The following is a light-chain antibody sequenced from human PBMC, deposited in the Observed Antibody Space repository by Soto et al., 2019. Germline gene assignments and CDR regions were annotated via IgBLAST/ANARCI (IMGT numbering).Light chain of an antibody. J-gene: IGKJ1*01. CDR3: PQDDSSPKR. CDR2: GAS. CDR1: QSVSSSY. Sequence: EIMPTQSLGALSLSTEEGATLSCRASQSVSSSYLAWYQQKPGQAPRLLIYGASSRATGIPDRFSGSGSGTDFTLTISRLKPEDFAVYYCPQDDSSPKRFGQGTMV. V-gene: IGKV3-20*01.